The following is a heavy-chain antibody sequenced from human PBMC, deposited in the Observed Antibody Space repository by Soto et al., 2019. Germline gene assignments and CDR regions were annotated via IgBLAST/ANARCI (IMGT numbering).Heavy chain of an antibody. D-gene: IGHD2-21*01. CDR1: GGSISSDNW. CDR3: AQIPYYYYAMNV. J-gene: IGHJ6*02. V-gene: IGHV4-4*02. Sequence: SETLSLTCAVSGGSISSDNWWSWVRQPPGKGLEWIGEVFHIGNTNYNPSLKSRLTISVDRSRNQFSLELNSVTAADTAVYYCAQIPYYYYAMNVWGQGTTVTVSS. CDR2: VFHIGNT.